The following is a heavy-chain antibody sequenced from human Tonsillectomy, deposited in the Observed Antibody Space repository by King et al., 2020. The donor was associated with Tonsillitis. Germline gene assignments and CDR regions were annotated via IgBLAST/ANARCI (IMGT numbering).Heavy chain of an antibody. D-gene: IGHD3-22*01. CDR3: AKDKGADYYDTGRGAFDI. V-gene: IGHV3-21*01. Sequence: QLVQSGGSLVKPGGSLRPSCATSGFTFSNYDMSWVRQAPGKGLEWVSSIKSNKEHIYYADSLKGRFTISRDNTKNSLYLQMNYLRAEDTAVYYCAKDKGADYYDTGRGAFDIWGQGTMVIVSS. CDR2: IKSNKEHI. CDR1: GFTFSNYD. J-gene: IGHJ3*02.